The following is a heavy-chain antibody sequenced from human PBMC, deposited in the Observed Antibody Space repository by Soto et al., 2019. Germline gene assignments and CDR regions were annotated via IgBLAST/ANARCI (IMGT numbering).Heavy chain of an antibody. J-gene: IGHJ2*01. CDR3: AKDKYTDSVRKVWFFDY. V-gene: IGHV3-23*01. CDR2: ISANGGIT. CDR1: GFTFSKYA. Sequence: EVQLLESGGGLVKPGGSLRLSCAASGFTFSKYAMSWVHLAPGKGLEWVSSISANGGITDYADSVKGRFTISRDNSQNILSLQMDSLTGDDTALYFCAKDKYTDSVRKVWFFDYWGRGTLVTVSS. D-gene: IGHD2-15*01.